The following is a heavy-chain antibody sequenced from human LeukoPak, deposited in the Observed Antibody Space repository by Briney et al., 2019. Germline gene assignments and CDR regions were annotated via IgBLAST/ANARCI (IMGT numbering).Heavy chain of an antibody. CDR1: GGSISSYY. CDR2: IYYSGST. Sequence: SETLSLTCTVSGGSISSYYWSWIRQPPGKGLEWLGYIYYSGSTNYNPSLKSRVTISVDTSKNQFSLKLSSVTAADAAVYYCARLCERPWGGDPDYFDYWGQGTLVTVSS. D-gene: IGHD3-16*01. J-gene: IGHJ4*02. CDR3: ARLCERPWGGDPDYFDY. V-gene: IGHV4-59*08.